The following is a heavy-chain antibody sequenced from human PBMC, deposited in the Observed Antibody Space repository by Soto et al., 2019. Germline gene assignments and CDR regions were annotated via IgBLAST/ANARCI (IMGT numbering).Heavy chain of an antibody. V-gene: IGHV4-34*01. CDR3: ARGSVDTVDSSGFYEY. Sequence: SETLSLTCAVYAGSFSAYYWSWIRQPPGKGLEWIGEINHSGGTSYNPSLKSRVTISVDTSKSQFSLKLTSVTAADRAVYYCARGSVDTVDSSGFYEYWGKGTPVTVSS. CDR2: INHSGGT. D-gene: IGHD3-22*01. CDR1: AGSFSAYY. J-gene: IGHJ4*02.